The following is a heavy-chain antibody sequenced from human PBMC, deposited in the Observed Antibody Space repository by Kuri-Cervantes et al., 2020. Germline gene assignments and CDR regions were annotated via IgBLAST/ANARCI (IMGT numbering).Heavy chain of an antibody. D-gene: IGHD6-13*01. CDR1: GGSFSGYY. V-gene: IGHV4-34*01. CDR3: ARHLISGAAAGSIDS. J-gene: IGHJ4*02. CDR2: INHSGST. Sequence: GSLRLFCAVYGGSFSGYYWSWIRQPPGKGLEWIGEINHSGSTNYNPSLKSRVTISVDTSKNQFSLKLSSVTAADTAMYYCARHLISGAAAGSIDSWGQGTLVTVSS.